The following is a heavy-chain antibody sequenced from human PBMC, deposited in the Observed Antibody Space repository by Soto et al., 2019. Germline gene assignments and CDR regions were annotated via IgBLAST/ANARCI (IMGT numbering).Heavy chain of an antibody. Sequence: GGSLRLSCAASGFTFSSYGMHWVRQAPGKGLEWVAVIWYDGSNKYYADSVKGRFTISRDNSKNTLYLQMNSLRAEDTAVYYCARDKSDILTGYYFDYWGQGTLVTVSS. CDR1: GFTFSSYG. CDR3: ARDKSDILTGYYFDY. CDR2: IWYDGSNK. J-gene: IGHJ4*02. D-gene: IGHD3-9*01. V-gene: IGHV3-33*01.